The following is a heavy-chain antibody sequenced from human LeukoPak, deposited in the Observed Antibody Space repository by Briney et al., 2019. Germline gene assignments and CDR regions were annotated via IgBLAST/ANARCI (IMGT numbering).Heavy chain of an antibody. J-gene: IGHJ6*03. Sequence: GGSLRLSCAASGFTFSDYYMSWIRQAPGKGLEWVSYISSSGSTIYYADSVKGRFTISRDNAKNSLYLQMNSLRAEDTAVYYCARGRNGSTYYYYYMDVWGKGTTVTISS. D-gene: IGHD3-10*01. CDR3: ARGRNGSTYYYYYMDV. CDR1: GFTFSDYY. CDR2: ISSSGSTI. V-gene: IGHV3-11*04.